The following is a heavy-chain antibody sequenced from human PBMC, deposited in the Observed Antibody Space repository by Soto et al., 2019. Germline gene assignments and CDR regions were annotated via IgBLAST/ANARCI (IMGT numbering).Heavy chain of an antibody. CDR2: IDKTGVST. J-gene: IGHJ4*02. Sequence: GGSLRLSCAASGFTFSSYAMSWVRQAPGKGLEWVSTIDKTGVSTYYADSVKGRFTISRDNSKQTLYLQMISLRAEDTAVYYCAKNPGYYYDSTGYHFDYWGQGTLVTVSS. CDR1: GFTFSSYA. CDR3: AKNPGYYYDSTGYHFDY. V-gene: IGHV3-23*01. D-gene: IGHD3-22*01.